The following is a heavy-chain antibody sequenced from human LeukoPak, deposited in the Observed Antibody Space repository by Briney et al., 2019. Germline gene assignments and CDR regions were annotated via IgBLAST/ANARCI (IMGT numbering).Heavy chain of an antibody. J-gene: IGHJ4*02. CDR1: GFTFSTHW. CDR3: ARSQWLPRNYFDY. V-gene: IGHV3-7*01. Sequence: GGSLRLSCAASGFTFSTHWMRWVRQAPGKGLEWVASIKQDGSEKNYVDSVKGRFTISRDNAKTSLYLQMNSLRAEDTALYYCARSQWLPRNYFDYWGQGTLVTVSS. CDR2: IKQDGSEK. D-gene: IGHD6-19*01.